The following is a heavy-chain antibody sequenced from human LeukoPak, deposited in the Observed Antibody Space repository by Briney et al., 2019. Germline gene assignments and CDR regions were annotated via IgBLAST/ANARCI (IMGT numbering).Heavy chain of an antibody. J-gene: IGHJ4*02. CDR1: GYTFTSYD. V-gene: IGHV1-8*01. D-gene: IGHD5-12*01. Sequence: GASVKVSCKASGYTFTSYDINRVRQATGQGLEWMGWMNPNSGNTDYAQKFQGRVTMTRNTSISTAYMELSSLRSEDTAVYYCARGLYLVATTVEYYFDYWGQGTLVTVSS. CDR3: ARGLYLVATTVEYYFDY. CDR2: MNPNSGNT.